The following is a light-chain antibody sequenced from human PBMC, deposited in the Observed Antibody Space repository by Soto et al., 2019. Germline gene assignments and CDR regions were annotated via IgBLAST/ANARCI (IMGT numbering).Light chain of an antibody. CDR2: AAS. V-gene: IGKV1-12*02. CDR1: RAIDIY. J-gene: IGKJ2*01. CDR3: QQAYSLPST. Sequence: DIQMTQSTSSVSASVGDRVTITCRATRAIDIYLAWYQQKPGKAPKLLIYAASTLQSGVPSRFRGSGSGTAFTLTISSLQPEDFATNFCQQAYSLPSTFGQGTKLEI.